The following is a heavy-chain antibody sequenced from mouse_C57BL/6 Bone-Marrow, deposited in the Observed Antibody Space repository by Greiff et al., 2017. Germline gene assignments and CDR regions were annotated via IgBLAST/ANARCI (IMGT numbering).Heavy chain of an antibody. CDR3: TRRDSVYYAMDY. Sequence: EVMLVESGGGLVQPGGSMKLSCAASGFTFSDAWMDWVRQSPEKGLEWVAEIRNKANNHATYYAESVKGRFTISRDDSKSSVYLQMNSLRAEDTGIYYCTRRDSVYYAMDYWGQGTSVTVSS. D-gene: IGHD2-12*01. J-gene: IGHJ4*01. CDR2: IRNKANNHAT. V-gene: IGHV6-6*01. CDR1: GFTFSDAW.